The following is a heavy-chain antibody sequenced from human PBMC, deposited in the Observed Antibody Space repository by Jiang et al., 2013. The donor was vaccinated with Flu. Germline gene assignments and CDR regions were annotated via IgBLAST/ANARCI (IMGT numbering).Heavy chain of an antibody. CDR2: IDWDDDK. V-gene: IGHV2-70*01. CDR1: GFSLSTSGMS. CDR3: ARATTTMVALDY. D-gene: IGHD5-18*01. J-gene: IGHJ4*02. Sequence: KPTQTLTLTCTFSGFSLSTSGMSVSWTRQPPGKALEWLALIDWDDDKYYSTFLKTRLTISKDTSKNQVVLTMTNMDPVDTATYYCARATTTMVALDYWGQGTLVTVSS.